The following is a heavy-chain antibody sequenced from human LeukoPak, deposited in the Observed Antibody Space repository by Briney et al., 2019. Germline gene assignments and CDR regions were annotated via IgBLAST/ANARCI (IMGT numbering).Heavy chain of an antibody. CDR2: IIPIFGTA. V-gene: IGHV1-69*13. Sequence: SVKVSCKASGGTFSSYAISWVRQAPGQGLEWMGGIIPIFGTANYAQKFQGRVTITADESTSTAYMELSSLRSEDTAVYYCATGYYDSSGYSYQFDPWGQGTLVTVSS. D-gene: IGHD3-22*01. CDR1: GGTFSSYA. CDR3: ATGYYDSSGYSYQFDP. J-gene: IGHJ5*02.